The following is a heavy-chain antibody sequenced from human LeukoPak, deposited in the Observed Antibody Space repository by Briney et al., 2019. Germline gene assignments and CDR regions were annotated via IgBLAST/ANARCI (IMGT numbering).Heavy chain of an antibody. CDR1: GGSISSYY. J-gene: IGHJ6*03. CDR2: INHSGST. V-gene: IGHV4-34*01. Sequence: PSETLSLTCTVSGGSISSYYWSWIRQPPGKGLEWIGEINHSGSTNYNPSLKSRVTILVDTSKKQFSLKLSSVTAADTAVYYCAKGGGYEAQYYYYYLDVWGKGTTVTISS. CDR3: AKGGGYEAQYYYYYLDV. D-gene: IGHD5-12*01.